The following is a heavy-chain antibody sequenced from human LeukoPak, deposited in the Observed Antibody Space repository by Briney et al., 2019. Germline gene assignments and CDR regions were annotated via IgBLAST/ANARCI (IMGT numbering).Heavy chain of an antibody. CDR3: AKQPAVTTYFDY. Sequence: GGSLRLSCAASGFTFSTYAMSWVRQAPGKGLEWVSGISGSGGSTYYADSVKGRFTISRDNSKNTLYLEMNSLRAEDTAVYYCAKQPAVTTYFDYWGQGTLVNLSS. V-gene: IGHV3-23*01. CDR2: ISGSGGST. D-gene: IGHD4-17*01. CDR1: GFTFSTYA. J-gene: IGHJ4*02.